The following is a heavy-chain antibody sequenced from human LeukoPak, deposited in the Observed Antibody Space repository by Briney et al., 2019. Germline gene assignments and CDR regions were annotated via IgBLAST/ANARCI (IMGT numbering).Heavy chain of an antibody. Sequence: SETLSLTCTVSGGSISSYYWSWIRQPPGKGLELIGYIYYSGSTNYNPSLKSRVTISVDTSKNQFSLKLSSVTAADTAVYYCASSSSWPVDWFDPWGQGTLVTVSS. CDR1: GGSISSYY. J-gene: IGHJ5*02. V-gene: IGHV4-59*01. CDR3: ASSSSWPVDWFDP. D-gene: IGHD6-13*01. CDR2: IYYSGST.